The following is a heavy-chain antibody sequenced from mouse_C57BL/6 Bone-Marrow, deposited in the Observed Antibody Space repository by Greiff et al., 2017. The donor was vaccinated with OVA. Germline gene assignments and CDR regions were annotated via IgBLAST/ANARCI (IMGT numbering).Heavy chain of an antibody. CDR2: IYPSDSET. J-gene: IGHJ1*03. D-gene: IGHD4-1*01. CDR3: ARGLGRGDWYFDV. Sequence: QVQLQQPGAELVRPGSSVKLSCKASGYTFTSYWTDWVKQRPGQGLEWIGNIYPSDSETHYNQKFKDKATLTVDKSSSTAYMQLSSLTSEDSAVYYCARGLGRGDWYFDVWGTGTTVTVSS. CDR1: GYTFTSYW. V-gene: IGHV1-61*01.